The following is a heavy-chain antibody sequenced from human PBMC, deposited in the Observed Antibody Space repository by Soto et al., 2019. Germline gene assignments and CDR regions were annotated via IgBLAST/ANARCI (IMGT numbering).Heavy chain of an antibody. V-gene: IGHV3-23*01. D-gene: IGHD6-19*01. Sequence: PGGSLRLSCAASGFTFSIYAMSWVRRAPGKGLEWVSAISGSGGSTYYADSLKGRFTISRDNSKNTLYLQMNSLRAEDTAVYYCARGPVADAFEYWGQGTLVTVSS. CDR3: ARGPVADAFEY. J-gene: IGHJ4*02. CDR2: ISGSGGST. CDR1: GFTFSIYA.